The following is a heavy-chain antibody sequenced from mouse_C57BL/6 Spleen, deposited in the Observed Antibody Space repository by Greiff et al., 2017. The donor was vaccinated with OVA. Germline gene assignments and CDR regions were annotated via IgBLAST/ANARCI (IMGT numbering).Heavy chain of an antibody. CDR1: GYTFTDYY. J-gene: IGHJ2*01. D-gene: IGHD1-1*02. Sequence: VQLKESGPELVKPGASVKISCKASGYTFTDYYMNWVKQSHGKSLEWIGDINPNNGGTSYNQKFKGKATLTVDKSSSTAYMELRSLTSEDSAVYYCARWGSFYYFDYWGQGTTLTVSS. CDR2: INPNNGGT. V-gene: IGHV1-26*01. CDR3: ARWGSFYYFDY.